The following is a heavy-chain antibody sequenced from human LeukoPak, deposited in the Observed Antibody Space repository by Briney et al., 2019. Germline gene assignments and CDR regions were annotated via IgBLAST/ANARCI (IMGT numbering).Heavy chain of an antibody. V-gene: IGHV3-73*01. CDR3: TRLQSPGAFGI. CDR1: GFTFSGSP. CDR2: IRSKANSYAT. Sequence: GGSLKLSCAASGFTFSGSPMHWVRQASGKGLEWVGRIRSKANSYATAYAASVKGRFTISRDDSKNTAYLQMDSLKTEDTAVYYCTRLQSPGAFGIWGQGTMVTVSS. J-gene: IGHJ3*02.